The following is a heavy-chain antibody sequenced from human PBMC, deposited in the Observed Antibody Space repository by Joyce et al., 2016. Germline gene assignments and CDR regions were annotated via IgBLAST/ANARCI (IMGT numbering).Heavy chain of an antibody. J-gene: IGHJ4*02. Sequence: QVQLQQWGAGLLKTSETLSLTCAVYSGPFSGFFWSWVRQPPGKGREWIGDITDSGATHYNPSLKSRLTMSVDTSRKEFSLKLSSVTVADTAIYYCARSQWLAPLMYWGQGTPVTVSS. CDR1: SGPFSGFF. V-gene: IGHV4-34*02. CDR2: ITDSGAT. D-gene: IGHD6-19*01. CDR3: ARSQWLAPLMY.